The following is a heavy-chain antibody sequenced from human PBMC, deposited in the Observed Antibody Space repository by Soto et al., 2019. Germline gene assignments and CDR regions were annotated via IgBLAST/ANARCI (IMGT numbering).Heavy chain of an antibody. CDR1: GGSISSSSYY. CDR3: ARLAVLRFLEWDY. J-gene: IGHJ4*02. V-gene: IGHV4-39*01. Sequence: QLQLQESGPGLVKPSETLSLTCTVSGGSISSSSYYWGWIRQPPGKGLEWIGRIYYSGSTYYNPSLKSRVTISVDTSKNQFSLKLSSVTAADTAVYYCARLAVLRFLEWDYWGQGTLVTVSS. D-gene: IGHD3-3*01. CDR2: IYYSGST.